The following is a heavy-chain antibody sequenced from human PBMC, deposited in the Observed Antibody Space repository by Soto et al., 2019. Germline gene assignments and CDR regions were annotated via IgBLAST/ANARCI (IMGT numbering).Heavy chain of an antibody. CDR3: AVVDIVATTRSGAYYYYGMDV. D-gene: IGHD5-12*01. J-gene: IGHJ6*02. CDR1: GGTFSSYA. CDR2: IIPIFGTA. V-gene: IGHV1-69*13. Sequence: SVKVSCKASGGTFSSYAISWVRQAPGQGLEWMGGIIPIFGTANYAQKFQGRVTITADESTSTAYMELSSLRSEDTAVYYCAVVDIVATTRSGAYYYYGMDVWGQGTTVTVSS.